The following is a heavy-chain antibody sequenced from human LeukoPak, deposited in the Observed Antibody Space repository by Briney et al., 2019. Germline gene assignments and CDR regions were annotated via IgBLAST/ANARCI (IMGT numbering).Heavy chain of an antibody. CDR2: VYAGGSV. D-gene: IGHD2-2*01. V-gene: IGHV3-66*01. CDR3: ARGNVLVPGANHFDF. J-gene: IGHJ4*02. CDR1: GFTVSINY. Sequence: PGGSLRLSCAASGFTVSINYVSWVRQAPGKGLEWVSVVYAGGSVYYGDSVKDRFTISRNNSKNTVFLQMNSLRVEDTAVYYCARGNVLVPGANHFDFWGQGTLVTVSS.